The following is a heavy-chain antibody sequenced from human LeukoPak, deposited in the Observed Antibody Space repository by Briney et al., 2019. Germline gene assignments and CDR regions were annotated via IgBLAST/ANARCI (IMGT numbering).Heavy chain of an antibody. J-gene: IGHJ6*03. V-gene: IGHV4-34*01. Sequence: SETLSLTCAVYGGSFSGYYWSWIRQPPGKGLEWIGEINHSGSTNYNPSLKSRVTISVDTSRNQFSLKLSSVTAADTAVYYCARGVWYYYYYYYYMDVWGKGTTVTVSS. CDR3: ARGVWYYYYYYYYMDV. CDR1: GGSFSGYY. D-gene: IGHD6-13*01. CDR2: INHSGST.